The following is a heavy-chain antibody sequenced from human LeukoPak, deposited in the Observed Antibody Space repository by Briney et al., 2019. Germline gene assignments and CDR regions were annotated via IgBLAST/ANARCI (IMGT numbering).Heavy chain of an antibody. CDR2: IYYSGST. D-gene: IGHD4-17*01. Sequence: SETLSLTCTVSGGSVSSGSYYWSWIRQPPGKGLEWIGYIYYSGSTNYNPSLKSRVTISVDTSKNQFSLKLSSVTAADTAVYYCAREGLYGDYVWSLDYWGQGTMVTVSS. V-gene: IGHV4-61*01. J-gene: IGHJ3*01. CDR1: GGSVSSGSYY. CDR3: AREGLYGDYVWSLDY.